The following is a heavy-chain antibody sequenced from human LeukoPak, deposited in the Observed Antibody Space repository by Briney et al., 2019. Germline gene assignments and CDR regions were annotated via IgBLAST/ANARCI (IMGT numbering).Heavy chain of an antibody. V-gene: IGHV3-23*01. J-gene: IGHJ3*02. D-gene: IGHD6-13*01. CDR2: ISNSGGST. Sequence: SGGSLRLSCAASGFTFSSYGMSWVRQAPGKGLEWVSSISNSGGSTYHADSVKGRFTISRDNSKNTLYLQMNSLSAEDTAVYYCAKTKSSSWYFGFDMWGQGTMVTVSS. CDR3: AKTKSSSWYFGFDM. CDR1: GFTFSSYG.